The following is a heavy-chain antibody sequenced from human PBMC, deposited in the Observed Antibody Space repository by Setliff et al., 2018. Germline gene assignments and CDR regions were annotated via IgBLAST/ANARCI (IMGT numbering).Heavy chain of an antibody. V-gene: IGHV3-35*01. CDR3: AKVVPLYSYGSLDY. CDR1: GFTFSNSD. J-gene: IGHJ4*02. D-gene: IGHD5-18*01. CDR2: VSWNGSRT. Sequence: GSLRLSCAAAGFTFSNSDMNWVRQAPGKGLEWVSGVSWNGSRTHYADSVKGRFTISRDNSKNTLYLQMNSLRAEDTAVYYCAKVVPLYSYGSLDYWGQGTLVTVSS.